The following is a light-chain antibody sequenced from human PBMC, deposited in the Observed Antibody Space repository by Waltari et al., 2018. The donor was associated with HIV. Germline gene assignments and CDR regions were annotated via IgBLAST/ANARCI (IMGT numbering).Light chain of an antibody. V-gene: IGLV3-19*01. CDR1: RVRRYY. Sequence: SSALAQAPAVSVALGQTVRITCQGDRVRRYYASWYQQKPGQAPVLVDYGENNRPSGIPDRFSGSRSGNTASLTIAGAQTEDEADYCCNSRDSSGHWFFGGGTKVTVL. CDR3: NSRDSSGHWF. CDR2: GEN. J-gene: IGLJ3*02.